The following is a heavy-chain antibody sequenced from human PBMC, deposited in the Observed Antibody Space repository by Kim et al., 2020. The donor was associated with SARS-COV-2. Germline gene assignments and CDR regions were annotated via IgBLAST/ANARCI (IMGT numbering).Heavy chain of an antibody. D-gene: IGHD6-6*01. V-gene: IGHV4-39*01. Sequence: SETLSLTCTVSGGSISSSSYYWGWIRQPPGKGLEWIGSIYYSGSTYYNPSLKSRVTISVDTSKNQFSLKLSSVTAADTAVYYCARLLGAARPRVDYWGQGTLVTVSS. CDR3: ARLLGAARPRVDY. CDR1: GGSISSSSYY. CDR2: IYYSGST. J-gene: IGHJ4*02.